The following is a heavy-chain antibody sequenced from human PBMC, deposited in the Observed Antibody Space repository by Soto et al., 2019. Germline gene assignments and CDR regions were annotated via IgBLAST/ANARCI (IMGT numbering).Heavy chain of an antibody. D-gene: IGHD6-19*01. J-gene: IGHJ5*02. CDR2: ISAYNGDT. CDR1: GYTFTNYG. Sequence: GESLKISCKGSGYTFTNYGISWVRQAPGQGLEWMGWISAYNGDTNYAQKLQGRVTMTTDTSTSTAYMELRSLRSDDTAVYYCARGMGIPVAAALYNWFDPWGQGTLVTVSS. CDR3: ARGMGIPVAAALYNWFDP. V-gene: IGHV1-18*01.